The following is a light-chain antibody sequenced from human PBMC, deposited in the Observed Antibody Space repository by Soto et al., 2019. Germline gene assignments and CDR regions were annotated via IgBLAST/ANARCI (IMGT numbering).Light chain of an antibody. J-gene: IGLJ6*01. Sequence: QSALTQPASVSGSPGQSITISCTGTTSDVGGFNYVSWHQQHPGKAPKLMIYEVSNRPSGVSNRFSGSKSGNTASLTISGLQAEDEADYYCTSYTPTGALVFGSGTKVTVL. V-gene: IGLV2-14*01. CDR2: EVS. CDR1: TSDVGGFNY. CDR3: TSYTPTGALV.